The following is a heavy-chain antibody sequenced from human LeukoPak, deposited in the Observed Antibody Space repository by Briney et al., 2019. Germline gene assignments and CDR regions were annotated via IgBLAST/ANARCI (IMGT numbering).Heavy chain of an antibody. CDR3: ARHDYGGGNDY. Sequence: SETLSLTCAVSGGPISSSSDYWGWIRQSPGKGLEWIGSFSSSGTTHYNPSLKSRVTISLDTSKNQFSLELSSVTAADTAVYYCARHDYGGGNDYWGQGTLVTVSS. CDR1: GGPISSSSDY. J-gene: IGHJ4*02. D-gene: IGHD3-16*01. CDR2: FSSSGTT. V-gene: IGHV4-39*01.